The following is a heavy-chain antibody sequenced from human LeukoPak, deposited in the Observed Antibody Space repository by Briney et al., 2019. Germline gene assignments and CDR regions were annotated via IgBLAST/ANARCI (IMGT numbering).Heavy chain of an antibody. D-gene: IGHD5-12*01. J-gene: IGHJ4*02. V-gene: IGHV4-4*07. Sequence: SETLSLTCTVSGGSISSYYWSWIRQPAGKGLEWIGRIYTSGSTNYNPSLKSRVTMSVDTSKNQFSLKLSSVTAADTAVYYCARKRGYSGYDLRGQIDYWGQGTLVTVSS. CDR2: IYTSGST. CDR3: ARKRGYSGYDLRGQIDY. CDR1: GGSISSYY.